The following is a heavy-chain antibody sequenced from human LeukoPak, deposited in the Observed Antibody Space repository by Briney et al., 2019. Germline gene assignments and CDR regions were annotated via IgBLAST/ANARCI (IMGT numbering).Heavy chain of an antibody. D-gene: IGHD4-23*01. V-gene: IGHV4-30-2*01. J-gene: IGHJ4*02. CDR1: GGSISSGGYS. Sequence: SQTLSLTCAVSGGSISSGGYSWSWIRQPPEKGLEWIGYIYHSGSTYYNPSLKSRVTISVDRSKNQFSLKLSSVTAADTAVYYCARWAYYGGKIDYWGQGTLVTVSS. CDR3: ARWAYYGGKIDY. CDR2: IYHSGST.